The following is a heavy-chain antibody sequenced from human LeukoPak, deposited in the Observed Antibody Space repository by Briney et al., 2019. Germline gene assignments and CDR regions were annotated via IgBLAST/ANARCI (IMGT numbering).Heavy chain of an antibody. D-gene: IGHD6-13*01. J-gene: IGHJ6*03. CDR2: INTNGGA. V-gene: IGHV4-61*02. Sequence: SQTLSLTCTVSGGSVTSGNYYWNWIRQRAGMGLEWIGRINTNGGASYNPSLKSRVTISIDASKNQFSLKLSSVTAADTAVYYCASYSSSPTGYYYYMDVWGKGTTVTVSS. CDR1: GGSVTSGNYY. CDR3: ASYSSSPTGYYYYMDV.